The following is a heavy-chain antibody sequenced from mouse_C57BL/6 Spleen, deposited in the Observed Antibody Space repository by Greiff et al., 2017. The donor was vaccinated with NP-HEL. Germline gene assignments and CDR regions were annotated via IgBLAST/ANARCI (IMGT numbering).Heavy chain of an antibody. Sequence: EVKLVESGGGLVKPGGSLKLSCAASGFTFSDYGMHWVRQAPEKGLEWVAYISSGSNTIYYAETVKGRFTISRDNAKNTLFLQMTSLRSEDTAMYYCAKGTYGNYGMDYWGQGTSVTVSS. J-gene: IGHJ4*01. CDR3: AKGTYGNYGMDY. CDR1: GFTFSDYG. D-gene: IGHD2-1*01. V-gene: IGHV5-17*01. CDR2: ISSGSNTI.